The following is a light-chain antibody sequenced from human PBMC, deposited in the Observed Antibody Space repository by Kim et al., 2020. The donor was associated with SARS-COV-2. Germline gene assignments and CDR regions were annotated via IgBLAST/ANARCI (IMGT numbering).Light chain of an antibody. CDR1: SGHNLSA. Sequence: LKLSCPLNSGHNLSAITWHPPPPEKGPRYLMKVNSDGPPTKAAGIPDRFSGSTSGTARSLTISSLQFEDEGDYYCQTWGTQSNWVFGGGTQLTVL. CDR3: QTWGTQSNWV. CDR2: VNSDGPP. V-gene: IGLV4-69*01. J-gene: IGLJ3*02.